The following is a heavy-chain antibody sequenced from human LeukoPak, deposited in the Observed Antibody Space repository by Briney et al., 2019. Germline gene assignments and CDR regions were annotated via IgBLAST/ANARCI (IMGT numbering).Heavy chain of an antibody. D-gene: IGHD2-21*01. CDR2: ISGYSGNT. J-gene: IGHJ4*02. CDR3: ARDGGIEGRHLDY. V-gene: IGHV1-18*01. Sequence: ASVKVSCKASGYTFTNFGITWVRQAPGQGLEWMGWISGYSGNTKYAQKFQARVTLTTGTPTSTAYMEMRSLISDDTAVYYCARDGGIEGRHLDYWGQGTLVTVSS. CDR1: GYTFTNFG.